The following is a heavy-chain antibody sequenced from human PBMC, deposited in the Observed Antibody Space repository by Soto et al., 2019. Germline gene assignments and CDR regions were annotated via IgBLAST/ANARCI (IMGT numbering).Heavy chain of an antibody. D-gene: IGHD4-17*01. Sequence: GGSLRLSCTDSGFTFSTYGMSWVRQAPGKGLEWVSIIYSDGSTYYADSVKGRFTISRDNSKNTLYLQMNSLRADDTAVYYCASRRNPYGAYDYWGQGTLVTVSS. CDR1: GFTFSTYG. J-gene: IGHJ4*02. CDR2: IYSDGST. CDR3: ASRRNPYGAYDY. V-gene: IGHV3-66*01.